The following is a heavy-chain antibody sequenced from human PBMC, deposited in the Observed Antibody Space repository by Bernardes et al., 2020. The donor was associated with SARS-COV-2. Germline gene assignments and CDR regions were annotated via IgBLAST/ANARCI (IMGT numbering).Heavy chain of an antibody. CDR2: IYYSGST. D-gene: IGHD3-22*01. Sequence: SETLSLTCTVSGGSISSGGYYWSWIRQHPGKGLEWIGYIYYSGSTYYNPSLKSRVTISVDTSKNQFSLKLSSVTAADTAVYYCAREYYDSSGRRYYYFDYWGRGTLVTVS. V-gene: IGHV4-31*03. CDR3: AREYYDSSGRRYYYFDY. J-gene: IGHJ4*01. CDR1: GGSISSGGYY.